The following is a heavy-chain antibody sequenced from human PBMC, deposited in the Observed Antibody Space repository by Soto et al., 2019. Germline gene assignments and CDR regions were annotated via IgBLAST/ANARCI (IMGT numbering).Heavy chain of an antibody. Sequence: SSETLSLTSTVSGGSLSSYYWTWIRQPPGKGLEWIGYVYYSGNTNYNPSLKSRVTISVDTSKNQFSLKLGSVTAADTAVYYCARSQDYYDSSGYPYMDVWGQGTTVTVSS. CDR2: VYYSGNT. V-gene: IGHV4-59*01. D-gene: IGHD3-22*01. CDR1: GGSLSSYY. J-gene: IGHJ6*02. CDR3: ARSQDYYDSSGYPYMDV.